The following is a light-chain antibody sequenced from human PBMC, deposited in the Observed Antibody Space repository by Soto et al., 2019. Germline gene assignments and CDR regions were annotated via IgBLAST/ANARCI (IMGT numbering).Light chain of an antibody. CDR3: QRYDSFRT. J-gene: IGKJ1*01. V-gene: IGKV1-5*03. Sequence: DIQMTQSPSTLSASLGDRVTISCRASQSISNWLAWYQQKPGKVPKLLIYKASTLESGVPSRFSGSASGTEFTLTIRSLQPDDFATYYCQRYDSFRTFGQGTKVDIK. CDR2: KAS. CDR1: QSISNW.